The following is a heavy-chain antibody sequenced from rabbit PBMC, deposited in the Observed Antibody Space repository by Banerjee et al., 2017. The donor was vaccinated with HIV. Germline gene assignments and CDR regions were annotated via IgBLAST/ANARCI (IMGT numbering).Heavy chain of an antibody. CDR3: ARDLAGVIGWNFGL. CDR1: GFDLSSNYH. Sequence: QEQLEESGGGLVKPEGSLTLTCTASGFDLSSNYHMCWVRQAPGKGLEYIGYISYGGKTYYASWAKGRFTISKTSSTTVALQMTSLTAADTATYFCARDLAGVIGWNFGLWGPGTLVTVS. CDR2: ISYGGKT. J-gene: IGHJ6*01. D-gene: IGHD4-1*01. V-gene: IGHV1S45*01.